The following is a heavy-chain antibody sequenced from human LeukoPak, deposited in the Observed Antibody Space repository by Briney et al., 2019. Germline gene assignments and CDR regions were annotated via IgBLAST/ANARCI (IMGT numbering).Heavy chain of an antibody. D-gene: IGHD2-2*01. CDR1: GGSFSGYY. CDR2: INHSGST. V-gene: IGHV4-34*01. CDR3: ARVGCSSTSCYFQSWFDP. Sequence: SETLSLTCAVYGGSFSGYYWSWIRQPPGKGLEWIGEINHSGSTNYNPSLKSRVTISADTSKNQFSLKLSSVTAADTAVYYCARVGCSSTSCYFQSWFDPWGQGTLVTVSS. J-gene: IGHJ5*02.